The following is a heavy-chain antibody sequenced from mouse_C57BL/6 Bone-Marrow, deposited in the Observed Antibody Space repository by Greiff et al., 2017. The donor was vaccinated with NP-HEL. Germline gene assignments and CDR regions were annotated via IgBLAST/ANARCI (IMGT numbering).Heavy chain of an antibody. Sequence: VQLQQSGAELVKPGASVKLSCTASGFNIKDYYMHWVKQRTEQGLEWIGRIDPEDGETKYAPNFQGKATITADTSSNTTYLQLSSLTSEDTAVYYCARSTVVAWDWYFDVWGTGTTVTVSS. J-gene: IGHJ1*03. D-gene: IGHD1-1*01. CDR2: IDPEDGET. CDR3: ARSTVVAWDWYFDV. V-gene: IGHV14-2*01. CDR1: GFNIKDYY.